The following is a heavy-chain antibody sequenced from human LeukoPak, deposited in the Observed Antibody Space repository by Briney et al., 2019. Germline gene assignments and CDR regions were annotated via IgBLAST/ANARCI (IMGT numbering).Heavy chain of an antibody. Sequence: ASVKVSCKASGYTFTSYGISWVRQAPGQGLEWMGWISAYNGNTNYAQKLQGRVTMTTDTSTSTAYMELSSLRSEDTAVYYCARDRRFGDPLDYWGQGTLVTVSS. V-gene: IGHV1-18*01. D-gene: IGHD3-10*01. CDR3: ARDRRFGDPLDY. CDR1: GYTFTSYG. J-gene: IGHJ4*02. CDR2: ISAYNGNT.